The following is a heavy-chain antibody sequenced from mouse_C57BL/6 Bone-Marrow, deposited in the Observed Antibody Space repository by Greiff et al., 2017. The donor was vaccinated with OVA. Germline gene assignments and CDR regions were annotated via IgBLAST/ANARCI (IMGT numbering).Heavy chain of an antibody. Sequence: QVQLQQSGAELVRPGTSVKVSCKASGYAFTNYLIEWVKQRPGQGLEWIGVINPGRGGTNYNEKFKGKATLTADKSSSTAYMQLSSLTSADSAVYFCARDSNLYYAMDYWGQGTSVTVSS. CDR1: GYAFTNYL. J-gene: IGHJ4*01. CDR3: ARDSNLYYAMDY. CDR2: INPGRGGT. D-gene: IGHD2-5*01. V-gene: IGHV1-54*01.